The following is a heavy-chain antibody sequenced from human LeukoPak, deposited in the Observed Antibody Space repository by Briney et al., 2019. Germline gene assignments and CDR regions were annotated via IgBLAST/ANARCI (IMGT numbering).Heavy chain of an antibody. D-gene: IGHD6-19*01. V-gene: IGHV4-38-2*01. CDR2: IYHSGST. CDR3: ARHSPVAGTFDAFDI. CDR1: GYSLSSGYY. J-gene: IGHJ3*02. Sequence: PSETLSLTCAVSGYSLSSGYYWGWIRQPPGKGLEWIGSIYHSGSTYYNLSLKSRVTISVDTSKNQFSLKLSSVATADTAVYYCARHSPVAGTFDAFDIWGQGTMVTVSS.